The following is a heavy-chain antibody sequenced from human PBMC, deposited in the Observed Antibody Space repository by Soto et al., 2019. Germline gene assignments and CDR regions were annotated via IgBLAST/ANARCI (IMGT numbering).Heavy chain of an antibody. CDR3: ASDPYSSSRTVHYYGMDV. Sequence: QVQLVQSGAEVKKPGSSGKFSCKASGGTFSSYAISWVRQAPGQGLEWMGGIFPIFGTANYAQKFQGRVTITADKSTSTAYMELSSLRSEDTAVYYCASDPYSSSRTVHYYGMDVWGQGTTVTVSS. D-gene: IGHD6-13*01. V-gene: IGHV1-69*06. J-gene: IGHJ6*02. CDR2: IFPIFGTA. CDR1: GGTFSSYA.